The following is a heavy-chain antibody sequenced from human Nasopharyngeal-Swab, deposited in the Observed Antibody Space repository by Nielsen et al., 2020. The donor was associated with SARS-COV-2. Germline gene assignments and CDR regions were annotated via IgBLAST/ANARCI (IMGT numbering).Heavy chain of an antibody. D-gene: IGHD3/OR15-3a*01. Sequence: WIRQPPGKGLEWVSSISSSSSYIYYADSVKGRFTISRDNAKNSLYLQMNSLRAEDTAVYYCARDASGEVLHSSGWFDPWGQGTLVTVSS. CDR3: ARDASGEVLHSSGWFDP. CDR2: ISSSSSYI. V-gene: IGHV3-21*01. J-gene: IGHJ5*02.